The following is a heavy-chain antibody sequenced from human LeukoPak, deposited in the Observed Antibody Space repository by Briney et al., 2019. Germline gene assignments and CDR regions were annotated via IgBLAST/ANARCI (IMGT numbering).Heavy chain of an antibody. V-gene: IGHV3-48*01. CDR3: ARDVNPYDSSGYFAFDI. CDR2: ISSSSSTI. J-gene: IGHJ3*02. D-gene: IGHD3-22*01. CDR1: GFTFSSYS. Sequence: GGSLRLSCAASGFTFSSYSTNWVRQAPGKGLEWVSYISSSSSTIYYADSVKGRFTISRDNAKNSLYLQMNSLRAEDTAVYYCARDVNPYDSSGYFAFDIWGQGTMVTVSS.